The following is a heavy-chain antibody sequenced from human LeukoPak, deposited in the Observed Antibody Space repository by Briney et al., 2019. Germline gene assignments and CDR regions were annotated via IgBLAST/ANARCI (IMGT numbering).Heavy chain of an antibody. CDR1: GGSISSGGYY. Sequence: SETLSLTCTVSGGSISSGGYYWSWIRQHPGKGPEWIGYIYYSGSTYYNPSLKSRVTISVDTSKNQFSLKLSSVTAADTAVYYCARNRIAAAGTLDYWGQGTLVTVSS. J-gene: IGHJ4*02. CDR3: ARNRIAAAGTLDY. D-gene: IGHD6-13*01. CDR2: IYYSGST. V-gene: IGHV4-31*03.